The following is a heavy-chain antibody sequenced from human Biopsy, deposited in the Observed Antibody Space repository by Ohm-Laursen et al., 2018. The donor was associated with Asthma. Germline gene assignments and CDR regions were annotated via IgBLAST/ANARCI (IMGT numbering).Heavy chain of an antibody. Sequence: SSVKVSCKASGGTFSNYAISWVRRAPGQGLEWMGGIIPMFGTTNYAQKFQGRVTITADESTSTAYMELSSLRSDDTAVYYCASPTYCSGSSCINNYYYALDVWGQGTTVTVS. CDR2: IIPMFGTT. V-gene: IGHV1-69*01. D-gene: IGHD2-15*01. CDR1: GGTFSNYA. CDR3: ASPTYCSGSSCINNYYYALDV. J-gene: IGHJ6*02.